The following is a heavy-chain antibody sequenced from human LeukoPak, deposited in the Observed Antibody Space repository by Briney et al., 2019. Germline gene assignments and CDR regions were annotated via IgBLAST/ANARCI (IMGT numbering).Heavy chain of an antibody. D-gene: IGHD3-22*01. J-gene: IGHJ3*02. V-gene: IGHV1-69*13. Sequence: GASVKVSCKASGGSFTFTSHAISWVRQAPGQGLEWMGGLIPFYGSANYAQKFQGRVTITSDESTRTVYMELSSLRPEDSAVYYCAGFFYDNSGDAFDIWGQGTMVTVSS. CDR3: AGFFYDNSGDAFDI. CDR1: GGSFTFTSHA. CDR2: LIPFYGSA.